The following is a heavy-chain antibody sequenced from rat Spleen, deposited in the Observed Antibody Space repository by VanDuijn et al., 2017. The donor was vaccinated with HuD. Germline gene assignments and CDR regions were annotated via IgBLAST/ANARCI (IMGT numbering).Heavy chain of an antibody. CDR3: TREYFDGSSLGGWFDY. D-gene: IGHD1-12*02. Sequence: QVQLKESGPGLVQPSQTLSLTCTVSGFSLSSNGVSWVRQPPGKVLEWMGRMRHDGVIHYNSDVRSRLTITRDTSTNQVFLNVNSLQTDDTAIYYCTREYFDGSSLGGWFDYWGQGTLVTVSS. J-gene: IGHJ3*01. V-gene: IGHV2S30*01. CDR1: GFSLSSNG. CDR2: MRHDGVI.